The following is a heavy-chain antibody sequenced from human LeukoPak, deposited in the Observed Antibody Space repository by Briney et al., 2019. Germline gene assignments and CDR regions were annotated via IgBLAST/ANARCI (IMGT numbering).Heavy chain of an antibody. CDR2: IVPSDSYT. D-gene: IGHD2-2*01. V-gene: IGHV5-10-1*01. J-gene: IGHJ3*02. CDR3: ARHVEYCSSTSCYRHNAFDI. CDR1: GYSFTSYW. Sequence: GESLRISCKGSGYSFTSYWISWVRRMPGKGLEGMGRIVPSDSYTNYSPSFQGHVTISADKSISTAYLQWSSLKASDTAMYYCARHVEYCSSTSCYRHNAFDIWGQGTMVTVSS.